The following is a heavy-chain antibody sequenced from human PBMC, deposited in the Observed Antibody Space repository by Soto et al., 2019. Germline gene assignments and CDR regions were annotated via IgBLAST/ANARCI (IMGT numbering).Heavy chain of an antibody. CDR1: GFTFSDYG. J-gene: IGHJ2*01. CDR3: ARGRYGYSANWHFDL. CDR2: IWYDESNK. Sequence: GGSLRLSCAASGFTFSDYGMHWVRQAPGKGLDWVAVIWYDESNKYLADSVRGRFSISRDNSKNTLFLEMDSLRADDTAVYFCARGRYGYSANWHFDLWGRGTQVTVSS. D-gene: IGHD4-4*01. V-gene: IGHV3-33*01.